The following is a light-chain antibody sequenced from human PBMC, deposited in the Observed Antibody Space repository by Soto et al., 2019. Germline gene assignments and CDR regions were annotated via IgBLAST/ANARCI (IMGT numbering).Light chain of an antibody. CDR3: SSYTSSSTYA. V-gene: IGLV2-14*01. CDR1: GSDVGGYDY. CDR2: EVT. Sequence: QSALTQPASVSGSPGRSITISCTGTGSDVGGYDYVSWYQHHPGKAPKVMIYEVTNRPSGVSNRFSGSKSGNTASLTISGLLAEDEADYYCSSYTSSSTYAFGTGTKVTVL. J-gene: IGLJ1*01.